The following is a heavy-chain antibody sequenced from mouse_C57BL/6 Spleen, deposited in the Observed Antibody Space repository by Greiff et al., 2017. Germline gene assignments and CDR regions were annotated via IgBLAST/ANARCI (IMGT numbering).Heavy chain of an antibody. D-gene: IGHD2-1*01. CDR3: ARHNYDNWDYFDY. CDR2: ISSGGSYT. CDR1: GFTFSSYG. V-gene: IGHV5-6*01. Sequence: EVMLVESGGDLVKPGGSLKLSCAASGFTFSSYGMSWVRQTPDKRLEWVATISSGGSYTYYPDSVKGRFTISRDNAKNTLYLQMSSLKSEDTAMYYCARHNYDNWDYFDYWGQGTTLTVSS. J-gene: IGHJ2*01.